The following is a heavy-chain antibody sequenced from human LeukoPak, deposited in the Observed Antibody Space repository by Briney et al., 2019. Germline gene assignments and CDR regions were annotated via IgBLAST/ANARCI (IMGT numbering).Heavy chain of an antibody. V-gene: IGHV1-8*03. CDR1: GYTFTSYD. Sequence: ASVKVSCKASGYTFTSYDINWVRQATGQGLEWMGWMNPNSGNTGYAQKFQGRVTITRNTSISTAYMELSSLRSEDTAVYYCARSCGGDCCYAIDPWGQGTLVTVSS. J-gene: IGHJ5*02. CDR2: MNPNSGNT. CDR3: ARSCGGDCCYAIDP. D-gene: IGHD2-21*01.